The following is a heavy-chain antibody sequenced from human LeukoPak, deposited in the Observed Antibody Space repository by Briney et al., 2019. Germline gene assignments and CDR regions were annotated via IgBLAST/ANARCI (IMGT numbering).Heavy chain of an antibody. Sequence: SETLSLTCTVSGGSISSYYWSWIRQPPGKGLEWIGYIYYSGSTNYNTSLKSRVTISVDTSKNQFSLKLSSVTPADTAVYYCAREGRRSDCSSTSCYAKLYNWFDPWGQGTLVTVSS. V-gene: IGHV4-59*01. D-gene: IGHD2-2*01. CDR1: GGSISSYY. CDR2: IYYSGST. CDR3: AREGRRSDCSSTSCYAKLYNWFDP. J-gene: IGHJ5*02.